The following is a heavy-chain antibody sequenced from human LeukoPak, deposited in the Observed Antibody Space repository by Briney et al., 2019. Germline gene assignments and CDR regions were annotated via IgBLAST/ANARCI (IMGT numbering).Heavy chain of an antibody. V-gene: IGHV3-30*03. CDR2: ISYDGSNK. D-gene: IGHD4-17*01. CDR1: GFTFSSYG. CDR3: ARARGLGYGDDVRWFDP. J-gene: IGHJ5*02. Sequence: GRSLRLSCAASGFTFSSYGMHWVRQAPGKGLEWVAVISYDGSNKYYADSVKGRFTISRDNAKNTLYLQMNSLRAEDTAVYYCARARGLGYGDDVRWFDPWGQGTLVTVSS.